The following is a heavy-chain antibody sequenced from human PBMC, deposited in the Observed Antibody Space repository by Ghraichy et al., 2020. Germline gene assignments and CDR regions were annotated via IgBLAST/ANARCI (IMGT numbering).Heavy chain of an antibody. V-gene: IGHV3-7*03. J-gene: IGHJ4*02. CDR3: ARRYFDS. Sequence: GGSLRLSCVASGFTFSDYWMQGVRQAPGKGLEWVANIRQDGNEKYYVDSVKGRFTISRDNARNSLYLQMNSLRAEDTVVYYCARRYFDSWGQGTLVTVSS. CDR2: IRQDGNEK. CDR1: GFTFSDYW.